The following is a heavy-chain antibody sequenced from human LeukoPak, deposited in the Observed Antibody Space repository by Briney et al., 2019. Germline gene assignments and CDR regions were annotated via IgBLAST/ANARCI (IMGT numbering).Heavy chain of an antibody. Sequence: GASVKVSCKASGYTFTSYGISWVRQAPGQGLEWMGWISAYNGNTNYAQKLPGRVTMTTDTSTSTAYMELRSLRSDDTAVYYCAISRVSSSRGTWWFDPWGQGTLVTVSS. CDR3: AISRVSSSRGTWWFDP. J-gene: IGHJ5*02. V-gene: IGHV1-18*01. CDR2: ISAYNGNT. CDR1: GYTFTSYG. D-gene: IGHD6-13*01.